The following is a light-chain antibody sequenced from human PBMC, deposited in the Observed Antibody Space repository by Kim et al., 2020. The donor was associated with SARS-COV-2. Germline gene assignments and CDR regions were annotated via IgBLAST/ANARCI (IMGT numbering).Light chain of an antibody. Sequence: RGDRANDSCSAGESVSRSYVDWYEQRPSQASRLRIYGASSRARGMADRLSGGGVGTDLTLTISRLEAEELALYFSQQYGRSPARTFGQGAKGGIK. V-gene: IGKV3-20*01. CDR2: GAS. CDR3: QQYGRSPART. J-gene: IGKJ1*01. CDR1: ESVSRSY.